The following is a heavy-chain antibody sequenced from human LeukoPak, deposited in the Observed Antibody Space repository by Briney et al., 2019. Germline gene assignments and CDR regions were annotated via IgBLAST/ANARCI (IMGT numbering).Heavy chain of an antibody. J-gene: IGHJ4*02. D-gene: IGHD1-26*01. CDR1: GFTFSSYP. CDR2: IGVSGGNT. Sequence: GGSLRLSCAASGFTFSSYPMSWVRQAPGKGLEWVSTIGVSGGNTYYADSVKGRFTISRDTSKNTLYLQMNSLRAEDTAVYYCAKDQSRVGASDPFDYWGQGMQVGVSS. V-gene: IGHV3-23*01. CDR3: AKDQSRVGASDPFDY.